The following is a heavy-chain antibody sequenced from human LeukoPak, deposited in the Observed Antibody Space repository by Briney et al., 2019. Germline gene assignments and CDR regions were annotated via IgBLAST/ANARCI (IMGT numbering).Heavy chain of an antibody. CDR2: LNPNTGVS. V-gene: IGHV1-2*02. J-gene: IGHJ4*02. Sequence: ASVKVSCKASGYSFTAYFIHWLRQAPGQGLEWIGCLNPNTGVSNSTQKFHNRVTLTRGTSITTAYLDLSGLRSDDTAVYYCARDFFPGQSDKSGFVVDHWGQGSPVTVSS. CDR1: GYSFTAYF. D-gene: IGHD3-22*01. CDR3: ARDFFPGQSDKSGFVVDH.